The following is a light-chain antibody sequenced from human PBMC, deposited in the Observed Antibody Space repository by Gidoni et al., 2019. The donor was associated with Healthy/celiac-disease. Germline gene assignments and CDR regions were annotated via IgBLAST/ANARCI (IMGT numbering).Light chain of an antibody. CDR3: QQYNTWT. Sequence: DIQMTQSPSTLSASVGDRVTITCRASQSSSSWLAWYQQKPGKAPKLLIYKASSLESGVPSRFSGSGSGTEFTLTISSLQPDGFATYYCQQYNTWTFGQGTKVEIK. V-gene: IGKV1-5*03. CDR1: QSSSSW. J-gene: IGKJ1*01. CDR2: KAS.